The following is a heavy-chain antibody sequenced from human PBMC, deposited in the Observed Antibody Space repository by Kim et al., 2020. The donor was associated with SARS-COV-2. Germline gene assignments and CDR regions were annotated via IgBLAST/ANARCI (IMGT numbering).Heavy chain of an antibody. CDR1: GYIFINYG. J-gene: IGHJ4*02. CDR3: ARGSGDIDY. V-gene: IGHV1-18*01. Sequence: ASVKVSCQASGYIFINYGISWVRQAPGQGDEWMGWISAKKGNTKYAQKFQGRVTLTTDTSTSTVYMELRSLRSDDTAMYYCARGSGDIDYWGQGTLVTVSS. CDR2: ISAKKGNT. D-gene: IGHD2-21*01.